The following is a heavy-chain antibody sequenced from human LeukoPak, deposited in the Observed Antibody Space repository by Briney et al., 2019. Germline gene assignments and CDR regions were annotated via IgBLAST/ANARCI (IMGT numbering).Heavy chain of an antibody. CDR3: ARGGYDFWSGIQPFDY. CDR1: GFTFSSYE. D-gene: IGHD3-3*01. J-gene: IGHJ4*02. Sequence: GGSLRLSCAASGFTFSSYEMNWVRQAPGMGLEWVSYISSSGSTIYYADSVKGRFTISRDNAKNSLYLQMNSLRAEDTAVYYCARGGYDFWSGIQPFDYWRQGTLVTVSS. CDR2: ISSSGSTI. V-gene: IGHV3-48*03.